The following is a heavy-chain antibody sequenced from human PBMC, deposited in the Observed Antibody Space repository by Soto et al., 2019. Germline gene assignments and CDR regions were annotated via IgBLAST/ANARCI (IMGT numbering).Heavy chain of an antibody. Sequence: GGSLRLSCAASGFTFSSYAMHWVRQAPGKGLEWVAVISYDGSNKYYADSVKGRFTISRDNSKNTLYVQMNSLRPEDTAVYYCARAPDIVLIRAYYYYGMDVWGQGTTPTVSS. CDR1: GFTFSSYA. CDR2: ISYDGSNK. D-gene: IGHD2-8*01. CDR3: ARAPDIVLIRAYYYYGMDV. J-gene: IGHJ6*02. V-gene: IGHV3-30-3*01.